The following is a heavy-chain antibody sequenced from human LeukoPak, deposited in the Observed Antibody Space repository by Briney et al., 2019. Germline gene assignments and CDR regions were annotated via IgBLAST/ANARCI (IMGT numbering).Heavy chain of an antibody. CDR2: TYYRSKWYY. D-gene: IGHD2-2*02. CDR3: SLARSEYLYGMDV. V-gene: IGHV6-1*01. CDR1: GDSVSSISVA. Sequence: SQTLSLTCAISGDSVSSISVAWNWIRQSSSRGLEWLGRTYYRSKWYYEYAVSVKSRINISPDTFKNQFSLQLTSVTPEDTAVYYCSLARSEYLYGMDVWGQGSTVTVSS. J-gene: IGHJ6*02.